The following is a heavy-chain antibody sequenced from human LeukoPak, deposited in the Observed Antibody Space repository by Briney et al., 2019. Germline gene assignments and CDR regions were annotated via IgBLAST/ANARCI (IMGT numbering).Heavy chain of an antibody. CDR1: GFTFSTYG. CDR3: AKDRHWGPDY. V-gene: IGHV3-23*01. Sequence: GGSLRLSCAASGFTFSTYGMSWVRQAPGKGLEWVSATSGNGGTTYYADSVKGRFTISRDNSKNTLFLQMNTLRAEDTAVYYCAKDRHWGPDYWGQGALVTVSS. CDR2: TSGNGGTT. D-gene: IGHD7-27*01. J-gene: IGHJ4*02.